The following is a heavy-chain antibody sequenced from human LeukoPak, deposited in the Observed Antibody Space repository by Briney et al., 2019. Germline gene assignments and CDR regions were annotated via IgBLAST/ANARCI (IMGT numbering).Heavy chain of an antibody. D-gene: IGHD5-12*01. CDR2: ISSSGRTI. J-gene: IGHJ4*02. CDR1: GFTFSSYE. CDR3: ARVASRGQEDY. Sequence: GGSLRLSCAASGFTFSSYEMNWVRQAPGEGLEWVSYISSSGRTIYYAESVKGRFTISRDNAKNSLYLQMNSLRAEDTAVYYCARVASRGQEDYWGQGTLVTVSS. V-gene: IGHV3-48*03.